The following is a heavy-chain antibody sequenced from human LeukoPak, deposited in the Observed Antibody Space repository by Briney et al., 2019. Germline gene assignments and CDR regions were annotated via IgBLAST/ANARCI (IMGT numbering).Heavy chain of an antibody. J-gene: IGHJ6*03. CDR2: IYPGDSDT. CDR1: GYSFTSYW. CDR3: ARQGCSSTSCYYYYYMDV. Sequence: GESLKISCKGSGYSFTSYWIGWVRQMPGKGLEWMGIIYPGDSDTRYSPPFQGQVTISADKSISTAYLQWSSLKASDTAMYYCARQGCSSTSCYYYYYMDVWGKGTTVTVS. V-gene: IGHV5-51*01. D-gene: IGHD2-2*01.